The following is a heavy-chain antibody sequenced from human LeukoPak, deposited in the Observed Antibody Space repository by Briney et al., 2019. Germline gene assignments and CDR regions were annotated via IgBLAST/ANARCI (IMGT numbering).Heavy chain of an antibody. V-gene: IGHV4-30-4*08. Sequence: SETLSLTCTVSGGSISSGDSYWSWLRHPPGKDLEWRGYIYYSGSTYYNPSLKSRVTISVDTSKNQFSLKLSSVTPADTPLSSFRREPAYSKRWYFSDYGGPPSLVTVSS. D-gene: IGHD6-13*01. J-gene: IGHJ4*02. CDR3: RREPAYSKRWYFSDY. CDR1: GGSISSGDSY. CDR2: IYYSGST.